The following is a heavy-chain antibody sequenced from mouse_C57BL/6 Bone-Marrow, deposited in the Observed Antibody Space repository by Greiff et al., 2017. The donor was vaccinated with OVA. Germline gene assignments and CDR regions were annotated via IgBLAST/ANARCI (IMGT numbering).Heavy chain of an antibody. Sequence: DVMLVESGGGLVQPGGSLKLSCAASGFTFSDYYMYWVRQTPEKRLEWVAYISNGGGSTYYPATVKGRFTISRDNAKNTLYLQMSRLKSEDTAMYYCARQGLYYGNYDWFAYWGQGTLVTVSA. D-gene: IGHD2-1*01. CDR3: ARQGLYYGNYDWFAY. J-gene: IGHJ3*01. CDR1: GFTFSDYY. V-gene: IGHV5-12*01. CDR2: ISNGGGST.